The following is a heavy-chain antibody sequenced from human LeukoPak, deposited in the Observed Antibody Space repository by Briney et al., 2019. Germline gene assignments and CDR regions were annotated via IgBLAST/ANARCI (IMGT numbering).Heavy chain of an antibody. CDR3: ARHAYSSSGSAIPIPDAFDI. Sequence: SETLSLTCTVSGGSISSYYWRWLRQPPGKGLEWFGYINYSGSTNYNPSLKSRVTISVDTSKNQFSLKLSSVTAADTAVYYCARHAYSSSGSAIPIPDAFDIWGQGTMVTVSS. V-gene: IGHV4-59*08. CDR1: GGSISSYY. J-gene: IGHJ3*02. CDR2: INYSGST. D-gene: IGHD6-13*01.